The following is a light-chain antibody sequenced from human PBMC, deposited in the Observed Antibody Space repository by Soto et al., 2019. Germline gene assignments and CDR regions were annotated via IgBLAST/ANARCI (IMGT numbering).Light chain of an antibody. CDR2: VAS. Sequence: DIQMTQSPSSLSASVGDRFTITCRASQSISTYLNWYQQKPGKAPKLLILVASTLSSGVPSRFSGSGSGTDFTLTISSLQPEDFATYYCQQSYSNTQTFGQGTTVDIK. V-gene: IGKV1-39*01. CDR3: QQSYSNTQT. CDR1: QSISTY. J-gene: IGKJ1*01.